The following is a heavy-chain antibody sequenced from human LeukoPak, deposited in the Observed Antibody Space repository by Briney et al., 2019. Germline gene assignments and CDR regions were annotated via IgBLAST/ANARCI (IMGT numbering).Heavy chain of an antibody. D-gene: IGHD3-10*01. V-gene: IGHV3-48*03. J-gene: IGHJ4*02. CDR2: ISGSGGAI. CDR3: ARGGGSGLAY. CDR1: GFPFSTYE. Sequence: GGSLRLSCAASGFPFSTYEMNWVRQAPGKGLEWVSHISGSGGAIYYADSVKGRFTISRDNAKNPLYLQMNSLRAEDTAVYYCARGGGSGLAYWGQGTLVTVSS.